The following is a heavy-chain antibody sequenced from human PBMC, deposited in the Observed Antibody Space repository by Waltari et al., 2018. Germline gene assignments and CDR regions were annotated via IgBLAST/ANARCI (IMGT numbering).Heavy chain of an antibody. Sequence: QLQLQESGPGLVKPSETLSLTCTVSGGSLSSSSYYWGWIRQPPGKGLEWIGSIYYSRSTDYTPSLKSRVTISVDTSKNQCSLKLGSGTAADTAVYYCARQSSSWAFNWFDPWGQGTLVTVSS. V-gene: IGHV4-39*01. CDR1: GGSLSSSSYY. D-gene: IGHD6-13*01. J-gene: IGHJ5*02. CDR2: IYYSRST. CDR3: ARQSSSWAFNWFDP.